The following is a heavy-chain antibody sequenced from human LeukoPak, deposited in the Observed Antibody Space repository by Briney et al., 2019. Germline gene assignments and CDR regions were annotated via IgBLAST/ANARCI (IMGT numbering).Heavy chain of an antibody. J-gene: IGHJ4*02. CDR2: IIPIFGTA. V-gene: IGHV1-69*15. CDR1: GGTFSSYA. Sequence: ASVKVSCKASGGTFSSYAISWVRQAPGQGLEWMGRIIPIFGTANYAQKFQGRVTIAADESTSTGYMELSSLRPEDTAVYYCARSSRYDIWTGYPYWGQGTLVTVSP. D-gene: IGHD3-9*01. CDR3: ARSSRYDIWTGYPY.